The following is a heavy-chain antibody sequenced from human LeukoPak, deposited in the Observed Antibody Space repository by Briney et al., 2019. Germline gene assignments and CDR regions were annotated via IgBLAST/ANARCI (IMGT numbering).Heavy chain of an antibody. CDR2: VDPEDGET. Sequence: ASVKVSCKASGYGFTDHYMHWVQQAPGKGLEWMGRVDPEDGETIYAEKFQGRVTIAADTSTDTAYMELSSLRSEDTAEYYCAAGPNRMGATTYWGQGTLVTVSS. V-gene: IGHV1-69-2*01. CDR1: GYGFTDHY. D-gene: IGHD1-26*01. J-gene: IGHJ4*02. CDR3: AAGPNRMGATTY.